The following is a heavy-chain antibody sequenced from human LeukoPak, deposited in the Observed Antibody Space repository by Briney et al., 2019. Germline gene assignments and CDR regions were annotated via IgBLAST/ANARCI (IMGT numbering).Heavy chain of an antibody. CDR3: ARDFRAVAGVYYYYGMDV. D-gene: IGHD6-19*01. V-gene: IGHV4-61*02. Sequence: SETLSLTCGVSGGSISSGSYYWSWIRQPAGKGLEWVGRIYTSGSTNYNPSLKSRVTISVDTSKNQFSLKLSSVTAADTAVYYCARDFRAVAGVYYYYGMDVWGQGTTVTVSS. CDR2: IYTSGST. CDR1: GGSISSGSYY. J-gene: IGHJ6*02.